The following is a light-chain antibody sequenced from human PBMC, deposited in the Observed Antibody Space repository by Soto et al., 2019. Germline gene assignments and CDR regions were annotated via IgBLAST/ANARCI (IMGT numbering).Light chain of an antibody. CDR1: QGISSY. CDR2: AAS. Sequence: AIRMTQSPSSLSASTGDRVTITCRASQGISSYLAWYQQKPGKAPKLLIYAASTLQSGVPSRFSGSGSGTDFTLTISCLQSEDFATYYYQQYYCYPPSFGQGTKLEIK. V-gene: IGKV1-8*01. J-gene: IGKJ2*01. CDR3: QQYYCYPPS.